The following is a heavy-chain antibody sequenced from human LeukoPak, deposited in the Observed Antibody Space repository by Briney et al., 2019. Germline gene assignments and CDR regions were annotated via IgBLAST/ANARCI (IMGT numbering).Heavy chain of an antibody. Sequence: ASVKVSCKASGFTFTSYFMHWVRLAPGQGLEWMGIINPRGGSTTYAQKFQGRVTMTRDTSTSTVYMELTSLRSEDTAVYFCAREPRGDYGSDYWGQGTLVTVSS. V-gene: IGHV1-46*03. CDR1: GFTFTSYF. D-gene: IGHD3-16*01. CDR3: AREPRGDYGSDY. J-gene: IGHJ4*02. CDR2: INPRGGST.